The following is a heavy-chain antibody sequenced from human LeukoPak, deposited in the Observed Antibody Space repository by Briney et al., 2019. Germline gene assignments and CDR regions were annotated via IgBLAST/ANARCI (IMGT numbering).Heavy chain of an antibody. J-gene: IGHJ4*02. Sequence: GASVKVSCKASGYTFTSYDINWVRQATGQGLEWMGWMNPNSGNTGYAQKFQGRVTMTRDTSISTAYMELSRLRSDDTAVYYCAREIRGGSSSSGVGYYFDYWGQGTLVTVSS. CDR1: GYTFTSYD. CDR2: MNPNSGNT. V-gene: IGHV1-8*02. D-gene: IGHD6-6*01. CDR3: AREIRGGSSSSGVGYYFDY.